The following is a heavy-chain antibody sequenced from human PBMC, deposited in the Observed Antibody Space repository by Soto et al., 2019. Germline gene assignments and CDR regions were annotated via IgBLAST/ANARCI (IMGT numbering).Heavy chain of an antibody. CDR2: ISSTTNYI. J-gene: IGHJ4*02. V-gene: IGHV3-21*06. CDR1: GFTFTRYS. Sequence: PGGSLRLSCAASGFTFTRYSMNWVRQAPGKGLEWVSSISSTTNYIYYGDSMKGRFTISRDNAKNSLYLEMNSLRAEDTAVYYCARESEDLTSNFHYWGPGTIVTVYS. CDR3: ARESEDLTSNFHY.